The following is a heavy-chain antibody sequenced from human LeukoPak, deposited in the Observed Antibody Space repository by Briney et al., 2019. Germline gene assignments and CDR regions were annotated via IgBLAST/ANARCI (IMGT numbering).Heavy chain of an antibody. CDR2: INHSGST. CDR1: GGSFSGYY. D-gene: IGHD2-15*01. V-gene: IGHV4-34*01. Sequence: SETLSLTCAVYGGSFSGYYWSWIRQPPGKGLEWIGEINHSGSTIYNPSLKSRVTISVDTSKNQFSLKLSSVTAADTAVYYCARGTPTGLRYCSGGSCYSGDYFDYWGQGTLVTVSS. J-gene: IGHJ4*02. CDR3: ARGTPTGLRYCSGGSCYSGDYFDY.